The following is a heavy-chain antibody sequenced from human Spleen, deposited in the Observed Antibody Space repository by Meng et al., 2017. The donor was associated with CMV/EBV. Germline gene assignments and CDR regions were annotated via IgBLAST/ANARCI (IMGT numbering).Heavy chain of an antibody. CDR1: GGTFSSVA. CDR3: AREGGLGTTRIFDP. Sequence: KASGGTFSSVAISWVRQAPGQGLERMGGILPIFGTANYAQRLQGRVTITTDESTNTAYMELRRLRYEDTAMYYCAREGGLGTTRIFDPWGQGTLVTVSS. CDR2: ILPIFGTA. V-gene: IGHV1-69*05. D-gene: IGHD4-11*01. J-gene: IGHJ5*02.